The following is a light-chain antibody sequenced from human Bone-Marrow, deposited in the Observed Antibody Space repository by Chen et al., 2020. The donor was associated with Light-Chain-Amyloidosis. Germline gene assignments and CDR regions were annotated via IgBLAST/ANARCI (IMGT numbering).Light chain of an antibody. J-gene: IGKJ5*01. CDR2: AAS. V-gene: IGKV1-39*01. CDR1: QSISSY. CDR3: QQSYSTIT. Sequence: DIQMTQSPSSLSASVGDRVTITCRASQSISSYLNWYQQKPGKAPKLLIYAASSLQSGVPSRFSGSGSVTDFTLTISSLQPEDFATYYCQQSYSTITFGQGKRLEIK.